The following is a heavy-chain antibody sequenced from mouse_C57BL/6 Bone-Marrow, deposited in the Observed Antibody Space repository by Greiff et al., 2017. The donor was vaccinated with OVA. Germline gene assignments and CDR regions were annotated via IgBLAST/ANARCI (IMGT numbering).Heavy chain of an antibody. CDR3: ARSGDGYPYWYFDV. V-gene: IGHV1-18*01. D-gene: IGHD2-3*01. CDR2: INPNNGGT. CDR1: GYTFTDYN. J-gene: IGHJ1*03. Sequence: VQLQQSGPELVKPGASVKIPCKASGYTFTDYNMDWVKQSHGKSLEWIGDINPNNGGTIYNQKFKGKATLTVDKSSSTAYMELRSLTSEDTAVYYCARSGDGYPYWYFDVWGTGTTVTVSS.